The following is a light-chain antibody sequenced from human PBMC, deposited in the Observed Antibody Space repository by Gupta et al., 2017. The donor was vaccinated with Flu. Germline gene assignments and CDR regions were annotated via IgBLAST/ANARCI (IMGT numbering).Light chain of an antibody. V-gene: IGLV1-40*01. Sequence: HSVLTHPPSVSRAPGPKATIACTGSSANMSSGYDVNWYQQFPGTAPKLLIYAGTHGPTGVPARFSGSKSGNSASMAIPGLRPEDEADYYGQYFDSGLSGSFVVFGGGTKVTVL. CDR2: AGT. CDR1: SANMSSGYD. J-gene: IGLJ2*01. CDR3: QYFDSGLSGSFVV.